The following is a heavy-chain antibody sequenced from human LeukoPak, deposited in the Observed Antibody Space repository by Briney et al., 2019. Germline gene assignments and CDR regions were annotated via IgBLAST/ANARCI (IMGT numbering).Heavy chain of an antibody. CDR3: AKNRLRGSYYFDD. CDR1: GFTFSGDG. V-gene: IGHV3-30*18. J-gene: IGHJ4*02. CDR2: RSYDGSNK. Sequence: PGGSLRLSCAASGFTFSGDGIHWGRQAPGKGLERMTFRSYDGSNKYYADCVKGRVTISRDNSKNSLYLQMDSLRTEDTAVYYCAKNRLRGSYYFDDWGQGTLVTVPS. D-gene: IGHD1-26*01.